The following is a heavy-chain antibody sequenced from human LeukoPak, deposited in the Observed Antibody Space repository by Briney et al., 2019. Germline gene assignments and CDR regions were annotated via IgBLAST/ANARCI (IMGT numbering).Heavy chain of an antibody. CDR3: ARESSSFLDY. D-gene: IGHD6-6*01. J-gene: IGHJ4*02. V-gene: IGHV3-53*01. CDR1: GFTVSSNY. Sequence: GGSLRLSCAASGFTVSSNYMSWVRQAPGKGLEWVSVIYSGGSTYYADSVKGRFTISRDNSKNTLYLQMNSLSADDTAVYYCARESSSFLDYWGQGTLVTVSS. CDR2: IYSGGST.